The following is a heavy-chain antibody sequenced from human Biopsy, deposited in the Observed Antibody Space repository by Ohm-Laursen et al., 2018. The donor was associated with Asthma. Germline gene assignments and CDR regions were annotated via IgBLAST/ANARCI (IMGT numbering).Heavy chain of an antibody. Sequence: PLRLSCAASGFAVSRDHMFWVRQAPGKGLEGVSVIYSGGTSHTADSVRGRFTISRDYSKNTLYLQMHSLRAEDTAVYYCARGDSSNWSHYYFDYWGQGTLVTVSS. D-gene: IGHD3-22*01. V-gene: IGHV3-53*01. CDR1: GFAVSRDH. CDR3: ARGDSSNWSHYYFDY. J-gene: IGHJ4*02. CDR2: IYSGGTS.